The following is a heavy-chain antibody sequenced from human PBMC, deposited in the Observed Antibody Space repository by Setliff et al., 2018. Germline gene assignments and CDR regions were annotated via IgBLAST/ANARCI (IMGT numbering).Heavy chain of an antibody. CDR2: VFYGGST. J-gene: IGHJ4*02. D-gene: IGHD3-16*01. CDR1: GASTTTYY. V-gene: IGHV4-59*12. Sequence: SETLSLTCAVSGASTTTYYWSWIRQPPGKGLEWIGYVFYGGSTEFNPPLKSRASISVDTTKNQFSLRLISVTAADTAVYYCARGGGGYHSDFWGPGILVTVSS. CDR3: ARGGGGYHSDF.